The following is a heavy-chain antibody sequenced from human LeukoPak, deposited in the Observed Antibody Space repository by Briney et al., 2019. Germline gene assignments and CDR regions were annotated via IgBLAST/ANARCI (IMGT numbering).Heavy chain of an antibody. CDR3: LRVGYVDWFTGPD. CDR2: IYHSGST. D-gene: IGHD3-9*01. CDR1: GYSISSGSY. V-gene: IGHV4-38-2*01. Sequence: PSETLSLTRAVSGYSISSGSYGGWIRQPPGKGLEWIGSIYHSGSTYYNPSLRSRVTISVATSKNQFSLKLSSVTAADTAVYYCLRVGYVDWFTGPDWGQGTLVTVSS. J-gene: IGHJ4*02.